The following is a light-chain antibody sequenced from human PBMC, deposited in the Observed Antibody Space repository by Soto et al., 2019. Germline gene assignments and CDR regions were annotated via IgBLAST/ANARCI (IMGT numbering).Light chain of an antibody. CDR2: GAS. V-gene: IGKV3-20*01. Sequence: EIMMTQSPATLSVSPGERATLSCRASQSVSSNLAWFQQKPGQAPRLLIYGASSRATGIPDRFSGSGSGTDFTLTISRLEPEDSAVYYCQQYGSSPWTFGQGTKV. CDR3: QQYGSSPWT. CDR1: QSVSSN. J-gene: IGKJ1*01.